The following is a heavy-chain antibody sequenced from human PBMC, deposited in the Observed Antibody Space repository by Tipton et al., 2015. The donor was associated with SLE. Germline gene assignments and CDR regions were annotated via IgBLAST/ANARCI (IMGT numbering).Heavy chain of an antibody. D-gene: IGHD3-9*01. CDR3: ASAPPGFDAFDI. CDR1: GFTFSSYA. V-gene: IGHV3-30-3*01. Sequence: RSLRLSCAASGFTFSSYAMHWVRQAPGKGLEWVAVISYDGSNKYYADSVKGRFTISRDNSKNTLYLQMNSLRAEDTAVYYCASAPPGFDAFDIWGQGTMVTVSS. J-gene: IGHJ3*02. CDR2: ISYDGSNK.